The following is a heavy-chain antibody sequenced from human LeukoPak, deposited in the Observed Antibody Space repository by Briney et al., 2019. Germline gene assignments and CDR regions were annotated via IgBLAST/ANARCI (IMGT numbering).Heavy chain of an antibody. D-gene: IGHD3-22*01. J-gene: IGHJ5*02. CDR1: GFTVSSNY. Sequence: PGGSLRLSCAASGFTVSSNYMSWVRQAPGKGLEWVSVIYSGGSTYYADSVKGRFTISRDNSKNTLYLQMNSLRAEDTAVYYCARALKRSSSGYYYPHWFDPWGQGTLVTVSS. V-gene: IGHV3-53*01. CDR3: ARALKRSSSGYYYPHWFDP. CDR2: IYSGGST.